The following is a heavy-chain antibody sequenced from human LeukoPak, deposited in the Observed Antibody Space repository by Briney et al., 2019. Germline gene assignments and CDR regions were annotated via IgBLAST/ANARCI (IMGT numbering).Heavy chain of an antibody. CDR1: GGSINAYY. CDR2: IYSSGSS. CDR3: AGSNFDGGWGRSDY. V-gene: IGHV4-59*01. D-gene: IGHD6-19*01. J-gene: IGHJ4*02. Sequence: SETLSLTCSVSGGSINAYYWSIIRQPPGKGLEWVGYIYSSGSSNSNPSLRSRVTMSLDRSKKQFSLTLRSLTAADTAVYFCAGSNFDGGWGRSDYWGQGTLVTVSS.